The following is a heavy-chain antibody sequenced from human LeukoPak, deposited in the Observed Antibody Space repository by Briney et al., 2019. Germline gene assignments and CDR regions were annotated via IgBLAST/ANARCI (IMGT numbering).Heavy chain of an antibody. J-gene: IGHJ6*03. Sequence: SETLSLTCAGYSVSGSSVTWVRQPPGKGLEWIGEISQSGNTNYNPSLKSRLTMSIDTSKSQISLNLSSATTADTAVYFCARGILRYDWTDSDVRAFHYYYYMDVWGPGVTVIVSS. V-gene: IGHV4-34*01. CDR1: SVSGSS. CDR3: ARGILRYDWTDSDVRAFHYYYYMDV. CDR2: ISQSGNT. D-gene: IGHD1-20*01.